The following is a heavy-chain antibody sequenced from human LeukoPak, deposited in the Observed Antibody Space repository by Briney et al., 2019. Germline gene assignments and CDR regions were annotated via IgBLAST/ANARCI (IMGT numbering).Heavy chain of an antibody. J-gene: IGHJ6*02. D-gene: IGHD4-11*01. CDR3: ARDGAALNDYSNYEYYYYGMDV. CDR1: GYTFTSYG. CDR2: ISAYNGNT. Sequence: ASVKVSCKASGYTFTSYGISWVRQAPGQGLEWMGWISAYNGNTNYAQKLQGRVTMTTDTSTSTAYMELRSLRSDDTAVYYCARDGAALNDYSNYEYYYYGMDVWGQGTTVTVSS. V-gene: IGHV1-18*01.